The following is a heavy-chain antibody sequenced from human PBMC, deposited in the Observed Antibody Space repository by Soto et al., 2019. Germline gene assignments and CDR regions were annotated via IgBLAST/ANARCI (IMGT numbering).Heavy chain of an antibody. CDR1: GGSFSGYY. V-gene: IGHV4-34*01. D-gene: IGHD6-19*01. CDR2: INHSGST. J-gene: IGHJ5*02. Sequence: PSETLSLTCAVYGGSFSGYYWSWIRQPPGKGLEWIGEINHSGSTNYNPSLKSRVTISVDTSKNQFSLKLSSVTAADTAVYYCARGSGWYPHWFDPWGQGTLVTVSS. CDR3: ARGSGWYPHWFDP.